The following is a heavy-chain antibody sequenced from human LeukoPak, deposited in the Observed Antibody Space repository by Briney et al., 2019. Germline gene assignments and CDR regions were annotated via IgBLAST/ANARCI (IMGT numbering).Heavy chain of an antibody. Sequence: PGGSLRLSCAASGFTFSSYSMKWVRQAPGKGLEWVSYISSSSTIYYADSVKGRFTISRDNAKNSLYLQMNSLRAEDTAVYYCAIGPGVDIDYWGQGTLVTVSS. CDR1: GFTFSSYS. V-gene: IGHV3-48*01. CDR2: ISSSSTI. CDR3: AIGPGVDIDY. D-gene: IGHD2-15*01. J-gene: IGHJ4*02.